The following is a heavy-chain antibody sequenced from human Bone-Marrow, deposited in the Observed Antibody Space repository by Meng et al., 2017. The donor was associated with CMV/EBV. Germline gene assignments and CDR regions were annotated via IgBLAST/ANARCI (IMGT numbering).Heavy chain of an antibody. CDR2: MNLNSGNT. D-gene: IGHD5-18*01. Sequence: CEAAGYTFTSDDNKWGRQATRQGVEGRGWMNLNSGNTGYAQTLRGRVTMTRNTSISTAYMELSSVRAEDTAVYYCARTNVDTAMGGYWGQGTLVTVSS. CDR3: ARTNVDTAMGGY. J-gene: IGHJ4*02. CDR1: GYTFTSDD. V-gene: IGHV1-8*01.